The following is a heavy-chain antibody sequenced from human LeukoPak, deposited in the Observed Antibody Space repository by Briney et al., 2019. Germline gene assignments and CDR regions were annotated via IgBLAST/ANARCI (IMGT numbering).Heavy chain of an antibody. D-gene: IGHD2-2*01. CDR3: AKVLAGGPAFRSPVDS. Sequence: GGSLRLSCAASGFTFSSYDMHWVRQATGKGLEWVSAIGTAGDTYYPGSVKGRFTISRENAKNTLYLQMNSLRLEDTAIYYCAKVLAGGPAFRSPVDSWGQGTLVTVSS. J-gene: IGHJ4*02. CDR1: GFTFSSYD. CDR2: IGTAGDT. V-gene: IGHV3-13*01.